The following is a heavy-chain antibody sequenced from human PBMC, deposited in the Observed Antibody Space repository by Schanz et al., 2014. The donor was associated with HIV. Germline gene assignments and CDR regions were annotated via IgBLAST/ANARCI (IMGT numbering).Heavy chain of an antibody. D-gene: IGHD3-3*01. V-gene: IGHV3-11*01. CDR1: GFTFSDHY. J-gene: IGHJ6*02. CDR2: ISGSSDAV. CDR3: ARPDYDFWVDV. Sequence: VQLVESGGGLVTPGGSLRLSCAASGFTFSDHYISWIRLVPGKGLEWVSFISGSSDAVFYADSVKGRFTVSRDNTKNLLFLQMNSLRAEDTAVYYCARPDYDFWVDVWGQGTTVTVSS.